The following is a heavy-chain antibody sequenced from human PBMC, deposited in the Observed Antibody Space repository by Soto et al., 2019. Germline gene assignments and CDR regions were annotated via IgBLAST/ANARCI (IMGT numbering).Heavy chain of an antibody. CDR1: GGSFSGYY. CDR2: INHSGST. J-gene: IGHJ4*02. CDR3: AGDYGDIVATIKMAY. V-gene: IGHV4-34*01. Sequence: SETLSLTCAVYGGSFSGYYWSWIRQPPGKGLEWIGEINHSGSTNYNPSLKSRVTISVDTSKNQFSLKLSSVTAADTAVYYCAGDYGDIVATIKMAYWGQGTLVTVSS. D-gene: IGHD5-12*01.